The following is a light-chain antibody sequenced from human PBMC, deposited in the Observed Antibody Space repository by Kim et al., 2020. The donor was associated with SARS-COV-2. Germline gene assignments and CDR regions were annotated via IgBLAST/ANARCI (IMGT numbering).Light chain of an antibody. CDR1: KLGDKY. CDR2: QDS. Sequence: SESPGQTASITCSGDKLGDKYACWYQQKPGQSPVLAIYQDSKRPSGIPERFSGSNSGNTATLTISGTQAMDEADYYCQAWDSSTWVFGGGTQLTVL. V-gene: IGLV3-1*01. J-gene: IGLJ3*02. CDR3: QAWDSSTWV.